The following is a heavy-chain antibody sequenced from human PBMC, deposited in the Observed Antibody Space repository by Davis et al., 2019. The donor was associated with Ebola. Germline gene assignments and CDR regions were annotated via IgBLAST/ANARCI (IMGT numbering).Heavy chain of an antibody. CDR3: ARERITMVRGVFN. CDR1: GGSISSSNW. J-gene: IGHJ4*02. D-gene: IGHD3-10*01. Sequence: PSETLSLTCAVSGGSISSSNWWSWVRQPPGKGLEWIGEIYHSGSTNYNPSLKSRVTISVDTSKNQFSMKLSSVTAADTAVYYCARERITMVRGVFNWGQGTLVTVSS. CDR2: IYHSGST. V-gene: IGHV4-4*02.